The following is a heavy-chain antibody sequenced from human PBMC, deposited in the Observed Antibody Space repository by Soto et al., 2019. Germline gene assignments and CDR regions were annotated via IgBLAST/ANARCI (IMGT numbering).Heavy chain of an antibody. CDR1: GGTISSGDYH. Sequence: QVQLQESGPGLVKPSQTLSLTCTVSGGTISSGDYHWSWIRHPPGKGQERIGNIHNRGNIYYNPSRSSRLSTSVFTSKNELSLKLSSVTAADTVVYFWARLTNIISRFCSMFDPWGQGTLVTVSA. J-gene: IGHJ5*02. CDR3: ARLTNIISRFCSMFDP. D-gene: IGHD3-10*01. V-gene: IGHV4-30-4*01. CDR2: IHNRGNI.